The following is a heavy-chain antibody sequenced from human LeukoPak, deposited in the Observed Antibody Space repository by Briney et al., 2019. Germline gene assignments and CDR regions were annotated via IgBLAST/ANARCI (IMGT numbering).Heavy chain of an antibody. CDR2: IYYSGST. CDR3: ARRASSGWYSVVGGAFDI. D-gene: IGHD6-19*01. J-gene: IGHJ3*02. V-gene: IGHV4-39*01. Sequence: PSETLSLTCTVSGGSISSSSYYWGWIRQPPGKGLEWIGSIYYSGSTYYNPSLKSRVTMSVDTSKNQFSLKLSSVTAADTAVYYCARRASSGWYSVVGGAFDIWGQGTMVTVSS. CDR1: GGSISSSSYY.